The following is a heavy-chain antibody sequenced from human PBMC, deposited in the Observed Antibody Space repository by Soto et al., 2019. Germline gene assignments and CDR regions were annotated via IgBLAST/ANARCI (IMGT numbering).Heavy chain of an antibody. CDR3: ARDFLQWLASNDAFDI. J-gene: IGHJ3*02. CDR2: ITSDGDST. V-gene: IGHV3-64D*06. CDR1: GFTFSNYA. Sequence: QPGGSLRLSCSVSGFTFSNYAMHWVRQAPGKGLEYVSGITSDGDSTWHADSVKDRFTISRDNSKNTLFLQMSSLRGEDTAIYYCARDFLQWLASNDAFDIWGQGTMVTVSS. D-gene: IGHD6-19*01.